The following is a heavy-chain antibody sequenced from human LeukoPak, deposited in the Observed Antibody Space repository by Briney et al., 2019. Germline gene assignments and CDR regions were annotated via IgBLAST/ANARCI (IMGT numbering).Heavy chain of an antibody. J-gene: IGHJ5*01. D-gene: IGHD2-21*01. V-gene: IGHV6-1*01. CDR3: GRQGDCGIFYS. Sequence: SQTLSLTCSISRARVSSYSSTWNWIRQSPSRGLEWLGRTDYRSRWFNDYAVSVKCRITINPDTSKNQFSLHLTSVTPEDTAVYYCGRQGDCGIFYSRWHGKLVTVSS. CDR2: TDYRSRWFN. CDR1: RARVSSYSST.